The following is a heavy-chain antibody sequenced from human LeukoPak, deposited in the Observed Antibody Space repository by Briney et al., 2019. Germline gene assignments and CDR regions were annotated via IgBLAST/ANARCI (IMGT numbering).Heavy chain of an antibody. Sequence: SETLSLTCTVSGGSISSYYCSWVRQLPGKVLEWVGYIYFSGSNNYTPSLKSRVTMSVDTSKNQFSLKLNSVTAADTAVYYCARFYGGYYYYYMDVWGKGTTVTVSS. D-gene: IGHD4-17*01. CDR2: IYFSGSN. J-gene: IGHJ6*03. CDR1: GGSISSYY. CDR3: ARFYGGYYYYYMDV. V-gene: IGHV4-59*08.